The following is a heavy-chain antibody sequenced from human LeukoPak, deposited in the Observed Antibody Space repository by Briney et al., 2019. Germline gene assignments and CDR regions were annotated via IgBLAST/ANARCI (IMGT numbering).Heavy chain of an antibody. CDR1: GFTFDNYA. CDR3: AKGPLGYCSSTSCYPGLSYFDY. Sequence: GGSLRLSCAASGFTFDNYAMHWVRQAPGKGLEWVPGIGWNGGSIGYADSVKGRFTISRDNAKNSLYLQMNSLRAEDTALYYCAKGPLGYCSSTSCYPGLSYFDYWGQGTLVTVSS. CDR2: IGWNGGSI. D-gene: IGHD2-2*01. V-gene: IGHV3-9*01. J-gene: IGHJ4*02.